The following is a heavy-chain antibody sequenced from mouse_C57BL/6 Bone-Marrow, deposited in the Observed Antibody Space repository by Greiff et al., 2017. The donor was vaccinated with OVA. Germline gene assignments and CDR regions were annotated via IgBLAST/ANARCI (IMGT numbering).Heavy chain of an antibody. Sequence: EVEVVESGGGLVKPGGSLKLSCAASGFTFSSYAMSWVRQTPEKRLEWVATISDGGSYTYYPDNVKGRFTISRDNAKNNLYLQMSHLKSEDTAMYYCARDGDGRGFAYWGKGTLVTVSA. D-gene: IGHD1-1*02. J-gene: IGHJ3*01. CDR1: GFTFSSYA. V-gene: IGHV5-4*01. CDR2: ISDGGSYT. CDR3: ARDGDGRGFAY.